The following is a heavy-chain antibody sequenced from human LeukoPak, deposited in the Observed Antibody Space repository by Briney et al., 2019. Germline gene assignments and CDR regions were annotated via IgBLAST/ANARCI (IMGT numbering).Heavy chain of an antibody. Sequence: VASVKVSCKASGYTFTGYYMHWVRQAPGQGLEWMGWINPNSGGTNYAQKFQGRVTMTRDTSISTAYMELSRLRSDDTAVYYCARDMGGSGWYHTFDYWGQGTLVTVSS. V-gene: IGHV1-2*02. CDR3: ARDMGGSGWYHTFDY. J-gene: IGHJ4*02. D-gene: IGHD6-19*01. CDR1: GYTFTGYY. CDR2: INPNSGGT.